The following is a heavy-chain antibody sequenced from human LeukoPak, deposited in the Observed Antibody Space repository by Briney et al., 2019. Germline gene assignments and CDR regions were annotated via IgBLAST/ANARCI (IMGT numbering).Heavy chain of an antibody. V-gene: IGHV5-51*01. Sequence: GESLKISCKGSGYSFTSYWIGWVRQMPGEGLEWMGIIYPGDSNTRYSPSFQGQVTISADKSISTAYLQWSSLKASDTAMYYCARARWEQWLPYYCGMDVWGQGTTVTVS. D-gene: IGHD6-19*01. CDR3: ARARWEQWLPYYCGMDV. CDR1: GYSFTSYW. J-gene: IGHJ6*02. CDR2: IYPGDSNT.